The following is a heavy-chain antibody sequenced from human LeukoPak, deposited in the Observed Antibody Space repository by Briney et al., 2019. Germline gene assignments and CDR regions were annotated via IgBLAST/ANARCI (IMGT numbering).Heavy chain of an antibody. J-gene: IGHJ3*02. D-gene: IGHD3-3*01. CDR2: IYPGDSDT. CDR3: ARQIGLDFWSGFFGNAFDI. CDR1: GYSFTSYW. V-gene: IGHV5-51*01. Sequence: GESLKISCKGSGYSFTSYWIGWVRQMPGKGLEWMGIIYPGDSDTRYSPSFQGQVTISADKPISTAYLHWSSLNAPDTAMYYVARQIGLDFWSGFFGNAFDIWGQGTMVSVSS.